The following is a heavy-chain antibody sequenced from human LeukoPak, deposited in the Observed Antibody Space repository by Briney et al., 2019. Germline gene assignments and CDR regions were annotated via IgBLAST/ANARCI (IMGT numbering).Heavy chain of an antibody. J-gene: IGHJ4*02. CDR2: IRYDGINK. Sequence: GGSLRLSCAASGFIFSNHDIYWVRQAPGKGLEWVAFIRYDGINKYYADSVKGRFTISRDNSKNTLYLQMNSLRAEDTAVYYCAREDRAGCDCEDYWGQGTLVTVSS. CDR3: AREDRAGCDCEDY. CDR1: GFIFSNHD. D-gene: IGHD2-21*01. V-gene: IGHV3-30*02.